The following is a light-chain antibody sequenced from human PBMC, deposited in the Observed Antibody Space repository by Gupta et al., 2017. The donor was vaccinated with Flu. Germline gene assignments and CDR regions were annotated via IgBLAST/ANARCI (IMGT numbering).Light chain of an antibody. V-gene: IGKV1-5*03. CDR2: KAS. CDR3: QQYESYSWT. J-gene: IGKJ1*01. CDR1: QDINPW. Sequence: DIQMTQSPATLSASVGDRVTITCRASQDINPWLAWYQQKPRKAPKLLIYKASTLESGVPSRFSGSGFGTEFTLTISSLQPDDVATYYCQQYESYSWTFGQGTKVEIK.